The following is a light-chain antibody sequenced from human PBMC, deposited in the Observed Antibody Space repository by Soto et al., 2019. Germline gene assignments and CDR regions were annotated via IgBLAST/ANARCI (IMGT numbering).Light chain of an antibody. V-gene: IGLV2-8*01. CDR1: RSDVGVYNY. CDR3: SSYAGSNNFV. J-gene: IGLJ1*01. CDR2: EVS. Sequence: QSALTQPPSASGSPGQSVTVSCTGTRSDVGVYNYVSWYRQHPGKAPQLLISEVSKRPSGVPDRFSGSKSGNTASPTVSGLQAEDEADYYCSSYAGSNNFVFGTGTKLTVL.